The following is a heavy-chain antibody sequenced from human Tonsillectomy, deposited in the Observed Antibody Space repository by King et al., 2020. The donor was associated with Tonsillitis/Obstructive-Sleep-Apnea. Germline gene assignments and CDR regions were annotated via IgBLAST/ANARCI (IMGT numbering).Heavy chain of an antibody. CDR2: ISAYNGNT. CDR3: ARAQNPLGVPAAYGWFDP. J-gene: IGHJ5*02. Sequence: VQLVESGAEVKKPGASVKVSCKASGYSFTSFGISWVRQAPGQGLEWMGWISAYNGNTNYAQKLQGRVTMTTDTSTSTAYMEVRSLRSDDTAVYYCARAQNPLGVPAAYGWFDPWGQGTLVTVSS. CDR1: GYSFTSFG. V-gene: IGHV1-18*01. D-gene: IGHD2-2*01.